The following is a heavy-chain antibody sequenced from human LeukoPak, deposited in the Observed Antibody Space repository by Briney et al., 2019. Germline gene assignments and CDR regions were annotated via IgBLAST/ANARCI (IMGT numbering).Heavy chain of an antibody. CDR3: ARDKDILTGYRDPYYFDY. CDR2: IIPIFGTA. J-gene: IGHJ4*02. V-gene: IGHV1-69*13. Sequence: SVKVSCKASGYTFTSYDINWVRQATGQGLEWMGGIIPIFGTANYAQKFQGRVTITADESTSTAYVELSSLRSEDTAVYYCARDKDILTGYRDPYYFDYWGQGTLVTVSS. CDR1: GYTFTSYD. D-gene: IGHD3-9*01.